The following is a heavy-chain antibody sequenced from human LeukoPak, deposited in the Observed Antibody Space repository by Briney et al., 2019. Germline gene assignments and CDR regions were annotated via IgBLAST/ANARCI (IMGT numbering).Heavy chain of an antibody. J-gene: IGHJ4*02. CDR2: IIPILGIA. Sequence: SVKVSCKASGYTFTSYGISWVRQAPGQGLEWMGRIIPILGIANYAQKFQGRVTITADKSTSTAYMELSSLRSEDMAVYYCARDWGIAVAGPDYWGQGTLVTVSS. D-gene: IGHD6-19*01. CDR3: ARDWGIAVAGPDY. CDR1: GYTFTSYG. V-gene: IGHV1-69*04.